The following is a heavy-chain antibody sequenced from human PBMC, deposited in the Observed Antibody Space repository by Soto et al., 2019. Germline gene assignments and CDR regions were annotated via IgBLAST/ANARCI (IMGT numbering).Heavy chain of an antibody. V-gene: IGHV3-23*01. CDR2: ISHNGAST. D-gene: IGHD6-19*01. Sequence: EVQLWEFGGGLVQPGGTLRLSCAASGFTFSNYAMNWVRQAPGKGLEWVSVISHNGASTYSADSVKGRFTTSRDNSKNALYLQMHSLRAEYTAVYYCAKGKYSSGWYGRADVFDIWGQGTVVTVSS. CDR1: GFTFSNYA. CDR3: AKGKYSSGWYGRADVFDI. J-gene: IGHJ3*02.